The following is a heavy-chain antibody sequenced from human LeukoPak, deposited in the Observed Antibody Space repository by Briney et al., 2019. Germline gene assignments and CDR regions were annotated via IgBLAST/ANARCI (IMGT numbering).Heavy chain of an antibody. CDR1: GYTFTSYA. CDR2: INAGNGNT. D-gene: IGHD6-13*01. Sequence: ASVKVSCKASGYTFTSYAMHWVRQAPGQRLEWMGWINAGNGNTKYSQEFQGRVTITRDTSASTAYMELSSLRSEDMAVYYCPRDRGGSSSWSSDYWGQGTLVTVSS. V-gene: IGHV1-3*03. CDR3: PRDRGGSSSWSSDY. J-gene: IGHJ4*02.